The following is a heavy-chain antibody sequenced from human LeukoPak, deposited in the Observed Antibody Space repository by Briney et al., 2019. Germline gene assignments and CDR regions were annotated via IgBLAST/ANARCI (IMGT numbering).Heavy chain of an antibody. CDR3: AGHHPRNTVDF. D-gene: IGHD2-8*02. Sequence: SETLSLTCTVSGGSISSYQWSCIRQPPGKGLEWIGYISYSGFTNYNPSLKSRVTISLDTSKNQFSLKLTSVTAADTAVYYCAGHHPRNTVDFWGQGTLVTVPS. J-gene: IGHJ4*02. CDR2: ISYSGFT. V-gene: IGHV4-59*08. CDR1: GGSISSYQ.